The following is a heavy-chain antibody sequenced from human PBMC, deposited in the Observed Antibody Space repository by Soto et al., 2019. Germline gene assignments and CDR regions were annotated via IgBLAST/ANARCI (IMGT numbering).Heavy chain of an antibody. CDR2: IKSKTDGGTT. Sequence: EVQLVESGGGLVKPGGSLRLSCAASGFTFSNVWMNWDRQAPGKGLEWVGRIKSKTDGGTTDYAGTVKGRFTISSDDSKNTLYLQMNSLKTEDTAVYYCTPLALKDSSGWSESSDWGQGTLVTVYS. V-gene: IGHV3-15*07. CDR3: TPLALKDSSGWSESSD. D-gene: IGHD6-19*01. CDR1: GFTFSNVW. J-gene: IGHJ4*02.